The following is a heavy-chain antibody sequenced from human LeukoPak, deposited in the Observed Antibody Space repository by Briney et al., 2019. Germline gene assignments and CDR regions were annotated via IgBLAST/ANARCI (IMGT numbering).Heavy chain of an antibody. Sequence: QAGGSLRLSCAASGFTFSSYSMSWVRQAPGKGLGWVANIKPDGIEKYYVDSVKGRFTISRDNAKNSLYLQMNSLRAEDTAVYYCARSDFWSGYYRYYFDYWGQGTLVTVSS. CDR2: IKPDGIEK. CDR1: GFTFSSYS. CDR3: ARSDFWSGYYRYYFDY. J-gene: IGHJ4*02. V-gene: IGHV3-7*01. D-gene: IGHD3-3*01.